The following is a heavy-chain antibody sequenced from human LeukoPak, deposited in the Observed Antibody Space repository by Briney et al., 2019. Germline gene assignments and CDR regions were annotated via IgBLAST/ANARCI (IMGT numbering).Heavy chain of an antibody. J-gene: IGHJ6*02. CDR3: GRETRSGIPVPGPRPDCYGTDV. Sequence: ASVKVSCKASGYTFTHYSMHWVRQAPGQRLEWMGWINAATGNTKYSQKFQGRVTITRDTSANTVYMELSSLRSEDTAVYYCGRETRSGIPVPGPRPDCYGTDVWGQGTTVTVSS. D-gene: IGHD6-13*01. CDR2: INAATGNT. V-gene: IGHV1-3*01. CDR1: GYTFTHYS.